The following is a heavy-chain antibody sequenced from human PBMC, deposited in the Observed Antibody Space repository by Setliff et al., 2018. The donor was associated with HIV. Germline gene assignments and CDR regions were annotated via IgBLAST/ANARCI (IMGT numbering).Heavy chain of an antibody. CDR2: IQYDGNTK. V-gene: IGHV3-33*05. J-gene: IGHJ4*02. D-gene: IGHD2-8*02. CDR3: ARSLVGYGDY. CDR1: GFPFSSHG. Sequence: GGSLRLSCVPSGFPFSSHGMHWVRQAAGKGLEWIAFIQYDGNTKEYAESVKGRFTISRDNSKNTLYLQMNSLRAEDTAVYYCARSLVGYGDYWGQGTLVTVSS.